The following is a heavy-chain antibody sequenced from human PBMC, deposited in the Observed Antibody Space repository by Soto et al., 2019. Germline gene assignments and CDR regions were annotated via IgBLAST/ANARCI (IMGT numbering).Heavy chain of an antibody. CDR3: AKAGFSSSWSPTYLDY. Sequence: GGSLRLSCAASGLTFSSYAMSWVRQAPGKGLEWVSAISGSGGSTYYADSVKGRFTISRDNTKNTLYLQMNSLRAEDTAVYYCAKAGFSSSWSPTYLDYWGQGTLVTVSS. CDR1: GLTFSSYA. J-gene: IGHJ4*02. D-gene: IGHD6-13*01. CDR2: ISGSGGST. V-gene: IGHV3-23*01.